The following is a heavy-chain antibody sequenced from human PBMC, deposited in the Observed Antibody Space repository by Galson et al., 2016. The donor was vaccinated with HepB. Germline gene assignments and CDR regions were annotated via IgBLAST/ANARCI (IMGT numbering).Heavy chain of an antibody. D-gene: IGHD2-21*02. CDR2: ISSRGETK. J-gene: IGHJ4*02. CDR3: VAEEFVHCGGACSF. CDR1: GFAFNVYN. Sequence: LRLSCAASGFAFNVYNMKWVRQAPGKGLECISYISSRGETKSYADSVKGRFSISRDNGKNFLFLQMNSLKDEDTATYYCVAEEFVHCGGACSFWGQGTLVTVSS. V-gene: IGHV3-48*03.